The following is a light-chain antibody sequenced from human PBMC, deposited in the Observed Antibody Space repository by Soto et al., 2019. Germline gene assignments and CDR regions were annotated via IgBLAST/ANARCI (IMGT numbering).Light chain of an antibody. CDR3: QQHISWPLT. CDR2: DAS. CDR1: QSVTNS. V-gene: IGKV3-11*01. Sequence: EIVLTQSPVTLSLSPGERATLSCRASQSVTNSLAWYQQKPGQAPRHLVYDASNRATGIPTRCSGSGSGTDFTLTITNLGPEDFAVDYCQQHISWPLTFGGGTKVEIK. J-gene: IGKJ4*01.